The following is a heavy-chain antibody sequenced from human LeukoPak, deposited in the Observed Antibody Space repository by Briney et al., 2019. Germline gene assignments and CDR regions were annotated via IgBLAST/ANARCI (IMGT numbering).Heavy chain of an antibody. CDR3: VREGNELLSKNFDY. Sequence: TSVKVSCKASGFTFTGYYIHWVRQAPGQGLEWMGYINPHSGGTNSPQKFQGRVTMTTDTSISAAYMELSSLISDDTAMYYCVREGNELLSKNFDYWGQGTLVTVSS. CDR2: INPHSGGT. J-gene: IGHJ4*02. D-gene: IGHD2-21*02. CDR1: GFTFTGYY. V-gene: IGHV1-2*02.